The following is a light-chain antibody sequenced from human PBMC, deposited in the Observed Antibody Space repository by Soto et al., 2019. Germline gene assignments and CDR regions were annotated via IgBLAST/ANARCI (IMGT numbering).Light chain of an antibody. CDR1: QSVRSTF. V-gene: IGKV3-20*01. CDR2: GAS. CDR3: QQYDTSPPTYT. Sequence: EVVLTQSPGTLSLSPGERVTLSCRTSQSVRSTFLAWYQQKPGQVPRLLIYGASTRATGIPDRFSGSGSGTDFTLTISRLEPEDSAVYYCQQYDTSPPTYTFGQGTKLEIK. J-gene: IGKJ2*01.